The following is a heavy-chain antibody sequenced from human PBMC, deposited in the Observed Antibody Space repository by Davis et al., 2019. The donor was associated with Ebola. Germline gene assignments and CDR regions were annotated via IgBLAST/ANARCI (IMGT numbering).Heavy chain of an antibody. CDR1: GFTFSSYW. CDR3: AKDHCSSTSCYARSLYYYYGMDV. CDR2: INSDGSST. D-gene: IGHD2-2*01. V-gene: IGHV3-74*01. Sequence: GESLKISCAASGFTFSSYWMHWVRQAPGKGLVWVSRINSDGSSTSYADSVKGRFTISRDNAKNTLYLQMNSLRAEDTAVYYCAKDHCSSTSCYARSLYYYYGMDVWGQGPTVTVSS. J-gene: IGHJ6*02.